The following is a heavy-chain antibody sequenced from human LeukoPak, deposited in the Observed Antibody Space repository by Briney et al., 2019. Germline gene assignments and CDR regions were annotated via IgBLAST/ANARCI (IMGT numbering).Heavy chain of an antibody. Sequence: PGGSLRLSCAASGFTFSNYWMSRVRQAPGKGLEWVGNIQEDGSAKYYVDSVKGRFTISRDNAKNSLYLQMNSLRAEDTAVYYCARVSYGDRYWGQGTRVTVSS. CDR3: ARVSYGDRY. V-gene: IGHV3-7*01. D-gene: IGHD4-17*01. CDR1: GFTFSNYW. CDR2: IQEDGSAK. J-gene: IGHJ4*02.